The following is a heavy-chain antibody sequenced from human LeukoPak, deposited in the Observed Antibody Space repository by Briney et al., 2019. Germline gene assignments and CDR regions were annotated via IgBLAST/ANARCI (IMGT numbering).Heavy chain of an antibody. J-gene: IGHJ5*02. D-gene: IGHD6-19*01. CDR3: ARLAFGSDWYIWFDP. V-gene: IGHV4-59*08. Sequence: SETLSLTCTVSGDSLSSYYWTWIRQPPGKGLEWIGNIYYSGSTNYNPSLRSRVSISVDTSKNQFPLKLTSVNAADTAVYYCARLAFGSDWYIWFDPWGQGTLVTVSS. CDR2: IYYSGST. CDR1: GDSLSSYY.